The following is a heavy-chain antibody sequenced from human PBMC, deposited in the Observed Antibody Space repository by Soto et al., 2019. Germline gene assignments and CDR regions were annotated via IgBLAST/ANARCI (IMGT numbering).Heavy chain of an antibody. CDR1: GFTFSSYS. Sequence: PGGSLRLSCAASGFTFSSYSMNWVRQAPGKGLEWVSSISSSSSYIYYADSVKGRFTISRDNAKNSLYLQMNSLRAEDTAVYYCARDRGYSGYAVLYSYYYYGMDVWGQGTTVTGSS. V-gene: IGHV3-21*01. CDR2: ISSSSSYI. J-gene: IGHJ6*02. CDR3: ARDRGYSGYAVLYSYYYYGMDV. D-gene: IGHD5-12*01.